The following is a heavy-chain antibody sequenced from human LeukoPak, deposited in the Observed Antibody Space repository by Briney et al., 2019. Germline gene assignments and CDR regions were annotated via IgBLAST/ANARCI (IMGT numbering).Heavy chain of an antibody. J-gene: IGHJ4*02. CDR2: IKSDGTFI. Sequence: GGSLRLSCEASGLTFSRYWMYWVRQVPGKGLEWVSRIKSDGTFISYAESVRGRFTISRDNAKNTLFLEMNSLRVDDTAIYYCARDAEDSSGWTFDYWGQGTLVTVSS. CDR3: ARDAEDSSGWTFDY. D-gene: IGHD6-19*01. V-gene: IGHV3-74*01. CDR1: GLTFSRYW.